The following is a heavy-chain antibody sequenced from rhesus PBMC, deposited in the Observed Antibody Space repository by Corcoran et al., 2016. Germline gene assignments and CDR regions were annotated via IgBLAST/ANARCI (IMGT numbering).Heavy chain of an antibody. V-gene: IGHV2-174*01. CDR1: GFSISTSGMG. CDR3: ARSRAYCPGSGCYGNAFDF. CDR2: IYWDDDK. Sequence: QVTLKESGPELVKPTQTLTLTCTFAGFSISTSGMGGGWIRQPPGKALEGLALIYWDDDKYYTTSLKSRLTISKDTSNTQVVLTMTNMDPVDTGTYYCARSRAYCPGSGCYGNAFDFWGHGLRVTVSS. J-gene: IGHJ3*01. D-gene: IGHD2-21*01.